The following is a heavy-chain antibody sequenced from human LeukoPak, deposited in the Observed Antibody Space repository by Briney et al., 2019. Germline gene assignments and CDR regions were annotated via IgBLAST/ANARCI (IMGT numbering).Heavy chain of an antibody. CDR2: ISAYNGNT. V-gene: IGHV1-18*01. CDR1: GYTFTSYA. J-gene: IGHJ3*02. Sequence: ASVKVSCKASGYTFTSYAMNWVRQAPGQGLEWMGWISAYNGNTNYAQKLQGRVTMTTDTSTSTAYMELRSLRSDDTAVYYCARVLGTAMVSDAFDIWGQGTMVTVSS. D-gene: IGHD5-18*01. CDR3: ARVLGTAMVSDAFDI.